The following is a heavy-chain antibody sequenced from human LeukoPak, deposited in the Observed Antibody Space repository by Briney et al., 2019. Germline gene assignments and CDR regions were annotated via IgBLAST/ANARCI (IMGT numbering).Heavy chain of an antibody. J-gene: IGHJ4*02. CDR1: GVSISSSEW. V-gene: IGHV4-4*02. Sequence: SGTLSLTCAVSGVSISSSEWWIWVRQPPGQGLEWIGEIHRAGRTRYNPSLKSRVTISMDYSKNQFSLKLTSVTAADTAMYYCGKTDIYFNPMDYWGPGSLVTVSS. D-gene: IGHD3-9*01. CDR2: IHRAGRT. CDR3: GKTDIYFNPMDY.